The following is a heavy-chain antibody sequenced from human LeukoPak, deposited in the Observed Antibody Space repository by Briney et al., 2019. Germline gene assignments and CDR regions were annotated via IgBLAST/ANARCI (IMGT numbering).Heavy chain of an antibody. J-gene: IGHJ5*02. D-gene: IGHD3-16*01. V-gene: IGHV3-21*01. CDR3: ARDPGGDWFDP. CDR1: EFTFSSYS. Sequence: GGSLRLSCAASEFTFSSYSMNWVRQAPGKGLEWVSSISSSSSYIYYADSVKGRFTISRDNAKNSLYLQMNSLRAEDTAVYYCARDPGGDWFDPWGQGTLVTVSS. CDR2: ISSSSSYI.